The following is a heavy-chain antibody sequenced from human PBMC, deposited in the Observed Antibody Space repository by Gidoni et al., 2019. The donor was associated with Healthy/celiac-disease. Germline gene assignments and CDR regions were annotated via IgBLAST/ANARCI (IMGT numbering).Heavy chain of an antibody. CDR2: IIPMFGTA. Sequence: QLQLLQSVAADKTPASSVKVSYKSSGGTFSSYALCGVRQPSGQGLEWLGGIIPMFGTANYAQKFMGRVTITADKSTGTAYMELSSLRSEDKAVYYCARTVHILRKDYGDHGGGHSITPYYFDYWGQGTLVTVSS. CDR1: GGTFSSYA. V-gene: IGHV1-69*06. D-gene: IGHD4-17*01. CDR3: ARTVHILRKDYGDHGGGHSITPYYFDY. J-gene: IGHJ4*02.